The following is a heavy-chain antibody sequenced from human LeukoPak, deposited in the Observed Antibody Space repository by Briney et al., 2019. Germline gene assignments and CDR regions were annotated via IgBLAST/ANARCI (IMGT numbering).Heavy chain of an antibody. J-gene: IGHJ4*02. CDR1: GSYW. Sequence: PGGSLRLSCAASGSYWMHWVRQAPGKGLVWVSHINSDGSWKSYADSVKGRFTISKDNAKNTVYLQMNNLRAEDTAVYYCVSFYETYWGRGTLVTVSS. CDR3: VSFYETY. CDR2: INSDGSWK. D-gene: IGHD2/OR15-2a*01. V-gene: IGHV3-74*01.